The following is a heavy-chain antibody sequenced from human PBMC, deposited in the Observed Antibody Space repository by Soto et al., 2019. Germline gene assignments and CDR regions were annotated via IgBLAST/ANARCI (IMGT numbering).Heavy chain of an antibody. CDR2: ISPYNGDT. Sequence: ASVKVSCKASGYTFTNHGISWVRQAPGEGLEWMGWISPYNGDTNNAQKFQGRVTMTTDTPTNTGFMELTRLASDDTAVYYCARGGISSSEGLDYWGQGTLVTVSS. CDR3: ARGGISSSEGLDY. CDR1: GYTFTNHG. D-gene: IGHD6-13*01. V-gene: IGHV1-18*01. J-gene: IGHJ4*02.